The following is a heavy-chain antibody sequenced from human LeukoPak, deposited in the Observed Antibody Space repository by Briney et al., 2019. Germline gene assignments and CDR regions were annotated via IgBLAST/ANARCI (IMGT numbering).Heavy chain of an antibody. CDR2: INPNSGGT. CDR1: GYTFTSYD. J-gene: IGHJ3*02. Sequence: ASVKVSCKASGYTFTSYDINWVRQATGQGLEWMGWINPNSGGTNYAQKFQGRVTMTRDTSISTAYMELSRLRSDDTAVYYCAREIVGATRLDAFDIWGQGTMVTVSS. D-gene: IGHD1-26*01. V-gene: IGHV1-2*02. CDR3: AREIVGATRLDAFDI.